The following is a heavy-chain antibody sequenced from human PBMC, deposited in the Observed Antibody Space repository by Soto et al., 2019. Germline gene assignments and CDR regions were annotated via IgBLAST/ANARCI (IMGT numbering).Heavy chain of an antibody. J-gene: IGHJ4*02. CDR2: IYWDDDK. CDR3: AHRPSSDGHLRGVFDY. D-gene: IGHD3-10*01. Sequence: QITLKESGPTLVKPTQTLTLTCTFSGFSLSTSGVGVGWIRQPPGKALEWLALIYWDDDKRYSPSLKSSLTITKDTSNNQVVLTMTNMDPVDTATYYCAHRPSSDGHLRGVFDYWGQGTLVTVSS. CDR1: GFSLSTSGVG. V-gene: IGHV2-5*02.